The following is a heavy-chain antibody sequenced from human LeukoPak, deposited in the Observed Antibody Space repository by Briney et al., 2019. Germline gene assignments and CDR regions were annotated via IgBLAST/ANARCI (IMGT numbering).Heavy chain of an antibody. CDR2: INPSGGST. Sequence: ASVKLSCKASGYTLTSYYMHWVRQAPGQGLEWVGIINPSGGSTSYAQKFQGRGTMTRDTSTSTVYMELSSLRAEDTAVYYCARDRRGRSNYYYYRDVWGKGTTVTLSS. CDR1: GYTLTSYY. J-gene: IGHJ6*03. V-gene: IGHV1-46*01. CDR3: ARDRRGRSNYYYYRDV.